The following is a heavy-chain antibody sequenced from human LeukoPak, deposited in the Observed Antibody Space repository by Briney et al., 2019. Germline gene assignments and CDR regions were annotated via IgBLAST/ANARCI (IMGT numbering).Heavy chain of an antibody. CDR1: GGSISSYY. J-gene: IGHJ3*02. CDR2: INHSGST. D-gene: IGHD6-13*01. CDR3: ARRPRIAESGAFDI. Sequence: PSETLSLTCTVSGGSISSYYWSWIRQPPGKGLEWIGEINHSGSTNYNPSLKSRVTISVDTSKNQFSLKLSSVTAADTAVYYCARRPRIAESGAFDIWGQGTIVTVSS. V-gene: IGHV4-34*01.